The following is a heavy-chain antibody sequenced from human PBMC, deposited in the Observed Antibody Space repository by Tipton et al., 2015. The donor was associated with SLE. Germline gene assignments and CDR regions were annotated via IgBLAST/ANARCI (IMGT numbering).Heavy chain of an antibody. J-gene: IGHJ2*01. D-gene: IGHD3-10*01. CDR2: INHSGST. V-gene: IGHV4-34*01. CDR3: ARVGGSIDWNFDL. CDR1: GGSISGYY. Sequence: TLSLTCTVSGGSISGYYWSWIRQPPGKGLEWIGEINHSGSTNYNPSLKSRVTISVDTSRNQFSLQVSSVTAADTAVYYCARVGGSIDWNFDLWGRGALISVSS.